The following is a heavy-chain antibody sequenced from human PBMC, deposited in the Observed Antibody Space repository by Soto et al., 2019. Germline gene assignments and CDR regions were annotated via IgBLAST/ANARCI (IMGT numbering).Heavy chain of an antibody. V-gene: IGHV4-39*02. J-gene: IGHJ6*03. CDR1: GGSTSSSSYY. CDR2: IYYSGST. CDR3: AREETYYYYMDV. Sequence: SETLSLTCTVSGGSTSSSSYYWGWIRQPPGKGLEWIGSIYYSGSTYYNPSLKSRVTISVDTSKNQFSLKLSSVTAADTAVYYCAREETYYYYMDVWGKGTTVTVSS.